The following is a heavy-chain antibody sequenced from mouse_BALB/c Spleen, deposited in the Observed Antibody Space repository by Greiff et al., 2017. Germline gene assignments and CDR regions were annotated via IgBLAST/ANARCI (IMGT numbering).Heavy chain of an antibody. J-gene: IGHJ3*01. D-gene: IGHD1-1*02. CDR2: IYPGDGDT. Sequence: VQLQQSGAELVRPGSSVKISCKASGYAFSSYWMNWVKQRPGQGLEWIGQIYPGDGDTNYNGKFKGKATLTADKSSSTAYMQLSSLTSEDSAVYFCARSDWYPYWGQGTLVTVSA. V-gene: IGHV1-80*01. CDR3: ARSDWYPY. CDR1: GYAFSSYW.